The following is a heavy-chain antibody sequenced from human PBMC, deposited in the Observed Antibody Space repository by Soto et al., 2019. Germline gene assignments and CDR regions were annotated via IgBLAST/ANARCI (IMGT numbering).Heavy chain of an antibody. V-gene: IGHV3-23*01. J-gene: IGHJ5*02. CDR3: ARAGRGRYYDA. CDR1: GFTFSSYA. CDR2: ISGSGGST. D-gene: IGHD1-26*01. Sequence: GGSLRLSCAASGFTFSSYAMRWVRQAPVKGLEWVSAISGSGGSTYYADSVKGRFTISRDNSKNTLYLQMNSLRAEDTAVYYCARAGRGRYYDAWGQGTLVTVSS.